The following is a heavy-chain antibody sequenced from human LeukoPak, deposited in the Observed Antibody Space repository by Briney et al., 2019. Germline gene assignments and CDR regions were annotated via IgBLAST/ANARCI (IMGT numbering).Heavy chain of an antibody. CDR2: IYYRGST. V-gene: IGHV4-39*01. J-gene: IGHJ5*02. CDR1: GASISGSRYY. Sequence: SETLSLTCTVSGASISGSRYYWGWIRQPPGKGLEWIGSIYYRGSTYYNPSLKSRVTISVDTSKNQFSLKLSSVTAADTAIYYCARPMVRGAYRFDPWGQGTLVTVSS. CDR3: ARPMVRGAYRFDP. D-gene: IGHD3-10*01.